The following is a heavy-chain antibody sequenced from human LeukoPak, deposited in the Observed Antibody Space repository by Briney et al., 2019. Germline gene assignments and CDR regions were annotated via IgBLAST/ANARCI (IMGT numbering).Heavy chain of an antibody. CDR3: TTASGYYDSSGYPFDY. CDR2: LKVKTDGGTT. J-gene: IGHJ4*02. CDR1: GFTFSDYY. V-gene: IGHV3-15*01. D-gene: IGHD3-22*01. Sequence: WVSLRLSCAASGFTFSDYYMSWIRQAPGKGLEWAGRLKVKTDGGTTDYAAPVKGRFTISRDDSKNTLYLQMNSLKTEDTAVYYCTTASGYYDSSGYPFDYWGQGTLVTLSS.